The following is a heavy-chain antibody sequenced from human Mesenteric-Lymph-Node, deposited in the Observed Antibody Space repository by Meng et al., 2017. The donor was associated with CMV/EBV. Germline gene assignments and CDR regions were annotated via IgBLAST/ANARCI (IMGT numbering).Heavy chain of an antibody. CDR2: ISSSSSYI. J-gene: IGHJ5*02. V-gene: IGHV3-21*01. Sequence: GESLKISCVASGFTFSGSAMHWVRQASGKGLEWVSSISSSSSYIYYADSVKGRFTISRDNAKNSLYLQMNSLRADDTAVYYCLTGHYTGAWGQGVLVTVS. CDR3: LTGHYTGA. D-gene: IGHD7-27*01. CDR1: GFTFSGSA.